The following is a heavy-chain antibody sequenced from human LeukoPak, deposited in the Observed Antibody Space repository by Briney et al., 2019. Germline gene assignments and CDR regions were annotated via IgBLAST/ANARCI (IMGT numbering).Heavy chain of an antibody. D-gene: IGHD3-22*01. V-gene: IGHV4-59*08. CDR3: ARNYYDSSGYYWGYYYYGMDV. Sequence: SETLSLTCTVSGGSISSYYWSWIRQPPGKGLEWIGYIYYSGSTNYNPSLKSRVTISVDTSKNQFSLKLSSVTAADTAAYYCARNYYDSSGYYWGYYYYGMDVWGQGTTVTVSS. J-gene: IGHJ6*02. CDR2: IYYSGST. CDR1: GGSISSYY.